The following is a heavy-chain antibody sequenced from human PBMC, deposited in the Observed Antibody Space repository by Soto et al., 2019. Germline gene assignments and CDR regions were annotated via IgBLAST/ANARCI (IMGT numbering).Heavy chain of an antibody. CDR1: GFTFSSYG. J-gene: IGHJ6*02. Sequence: QVQLVESGGGVVQPGRSLRLSCAASGFTFSSYGMHWVRQAPGKGLEWVAVISYDGSNKYYADSVKGRFTISRDNSKNTLYLQMNSLRAEDTAVYYCARGDSSSWPAYYYYGMDVWGQGTTVTVSS. D-gene: IGHD6-13*01. V-gene: IGHV3-30*03. CDR2: ISYDGSNK. CDR3: ARGDSSSWPAYYYYGMDV.